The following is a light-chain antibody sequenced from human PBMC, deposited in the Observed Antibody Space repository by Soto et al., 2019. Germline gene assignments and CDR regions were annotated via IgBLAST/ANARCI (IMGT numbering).Light chain of an antibody. J-gene: IGKJ5*01. CDR1: QSVRSN. CDR3: HQRSSWPIT. CDR2: GAS. Sequence: EIVMTQSPATLSVSPGEGVTLSCRAGQSVRSNLAWYQQKPGQAPRLLIYGASTRATGIPARFSGGGSGTEFTLSISSLQSEDFAVYYCHQRSSWPITFGQGTRLEIK. V-gene: IGKV3-15*01.